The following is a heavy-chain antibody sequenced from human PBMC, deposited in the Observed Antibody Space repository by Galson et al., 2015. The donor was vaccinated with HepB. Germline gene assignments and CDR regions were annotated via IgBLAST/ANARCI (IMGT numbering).Heavy chain of an antibody. D-gene: IGHD2-21*02. CDR3: ARDALSYCGGDCYADY. V-gene: IGHV1-18*04. CDR2: ISPYNGYT. CDR1: GYTFMSYG. Sequence: KVSCKASGYTFMSYGISWVRQAPGQGLEWLGWISPYNGYTHYAQKVQGRVTMTTDTSTSTAYMVLKRLGSDDTAVYYCARDALSYCGGDCYADYWGQGTLVTVSS. J-gene: IGHJ4*02.